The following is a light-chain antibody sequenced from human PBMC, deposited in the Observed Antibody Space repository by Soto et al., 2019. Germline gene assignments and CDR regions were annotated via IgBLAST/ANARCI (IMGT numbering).Light chain of an antibody. J-gene: IGLJ3*02. V-gene: IGLV2-14*01. Sequence: QSALTQPASVSGSPGQSITIFCSGTSSDVGDYKFVSWYRHHPGKAPQVMIYEVSNRPSGVSNRFSGSKSGNTASLTISGLQPEDEGDYYCSSYTSTSTPWVFGGGTKVTVL. CDR1: SSDVGDYKF. CDR2: EVS. CDR3: SSYTSTSTPWV.